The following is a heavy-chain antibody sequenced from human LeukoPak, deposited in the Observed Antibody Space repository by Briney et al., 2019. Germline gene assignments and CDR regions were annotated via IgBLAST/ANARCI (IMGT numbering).Heavy chain of an antibody. J-gene: IGHJ4*02. CDR3: AREPSVWVYDYVWGSYRWSDY. CDR2: NSSSSSYI. Sequence: PGGSLRLSCAASVFSFSRYSMNWVRQAPGKGLEWVSSNSSSSSYIYYADSVKGRFTISRYNAKNSLYLQMNSLRAEDTAVYQCAREPSVWVYDYVWGSYRWSDYWGQGTLVTVSS. V-gene: IGHV3-21*01. CDR1: VFSFSRYS. D-gene: IGHD3-16*02.